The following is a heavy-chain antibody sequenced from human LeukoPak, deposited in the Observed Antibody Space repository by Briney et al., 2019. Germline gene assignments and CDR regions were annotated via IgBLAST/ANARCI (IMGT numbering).Heavy chain of an antibody. Sequence: GGSLRLSCAASGFTFSSYAMHWVRQAPGKGLEWVAVISYDGSNKYYADSVKGRFTISRDNSKNTLYLQMNSLRAEDTAVYYCARVRDPIGSSSIDYWGQGTLVTVSP. V-gene: IGHV3-30*01. D-gene: IGHD6-6*01. CDR2: ISYDGSNK. J-gene: IGHJ4*02. CDR1: GFTFSSYA. CDR3: ARVRDPIGSSSIDY.